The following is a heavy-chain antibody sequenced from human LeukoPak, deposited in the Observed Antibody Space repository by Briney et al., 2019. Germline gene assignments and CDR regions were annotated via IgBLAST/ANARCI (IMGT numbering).Heavy chain of an antibody. D-gene: IGHD3-16*02. J-gene: IGHJ3*02. CDR3: AGLYYDYVWGSYRLPDDAFDI. V-gene: IGHV4-59*01. CDR1: GGSISSYY. Sequence: MPSETLSLTCTVSGGSISSYYWSWIRQPPGKGLEWIGYIYYSGSTNYNPSLKSRVTISVDTSKNQFSLKLSSVTAADTAVYYCAGLYYDYVWGSYRLPDDAFDIWGQGTMVTVSS. CDR2: IYYSGST.